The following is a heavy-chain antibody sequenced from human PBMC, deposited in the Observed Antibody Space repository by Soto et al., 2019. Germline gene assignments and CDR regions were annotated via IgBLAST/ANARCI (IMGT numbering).Heavy chain of an antibody. J-gene: IGHJ4*02. D-gene: IGHD2-8*01. CDR3: ARDNGYYDF. CDR2: ISTTSGNT. V-gene: IGHV1-18*01. Sequence: QIQMVQSGAEGKQPGASVKISCKTSGYTFSSYSINWVRQAPGQGLEWMAWISTTSGNTHYAERVQGRVTVTLDKSARTAFMEMWGLTSDDTAVYFCARDNGYYDFWGKGTLVTVSS. CDR1: GYTFSSYS.